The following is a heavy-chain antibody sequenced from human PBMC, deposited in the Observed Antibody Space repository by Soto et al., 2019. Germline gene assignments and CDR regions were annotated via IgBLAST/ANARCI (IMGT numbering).Heavy chain of an antibody. CDR2: VSGTGGSA. D-gene: IGHD4-17*01. CDR3: ARGSAYSDYDLEY. V-gene: IGHV3-23*01. J-gene: IGHJ4*02. Sequence: EVQLLESGGGLVRPGGSLRLSCAASGFTFSSYAMTWVRQAPGKGLAWVSGVSGTGGSAYYAASVKGRFTISRDKSTNPLYLHMNSLRAEDTAVYYCARGSAYSDYDLEYWGQGTLVTVSS. CDR1: GFTFSSYA.